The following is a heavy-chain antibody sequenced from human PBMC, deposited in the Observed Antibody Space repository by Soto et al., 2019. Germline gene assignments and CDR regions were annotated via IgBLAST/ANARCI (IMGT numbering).Heavy chain of an antibody. V-gene: IGHV3-21*01. J-gene: IGHJ4*02. CDR2: ISFSSSYM. D-gene: IGHD5-18*01. CDR1: GFIFNTYS. CDR3: VRDSLRYSYGKYDY. Sequence: KPGGSLRLSCAASGFIFNTYSMNWVRQPPGRGLEWVSSISFSSSYMYYADSVKGRFTISRDNSKNSLYLQMNSLRAEDTAVYYCVRDSLRYSYGKYDYWGQVTLVTVSS.